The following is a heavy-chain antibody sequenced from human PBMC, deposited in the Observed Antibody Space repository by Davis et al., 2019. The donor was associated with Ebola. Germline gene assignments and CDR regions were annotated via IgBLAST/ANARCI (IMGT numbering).Heavy chain of an antibody. V-gene: IGHV4-4*02. D-gene: IGHD6-13*01. Sequence: MPSETLSLTCAVSGGSISSSHWWSWVRQPPGKGLEWIGEIYHGGNTNYNPSLESRVTISVDKSKNHFSLKLASVTAADTAVYYCARDPVGETAAVFDCWGQGTLVTVSS. CDR3: ARDPVGETAAVFDC. CDR2: IYHGGNT. J-gene: IGHJ4*02. CDR1: GGSISSSHW.